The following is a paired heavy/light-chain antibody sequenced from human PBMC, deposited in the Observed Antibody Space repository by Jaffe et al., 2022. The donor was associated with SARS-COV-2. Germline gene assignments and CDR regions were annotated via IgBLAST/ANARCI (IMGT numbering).Light chain of an antibody. V-gene: IGKV3-11*01. J-gene: IGKJ5*01. Sequence: EIVLTQSPATLSLSPGERATLSCRASQSVSSYLAWYQQKPGQAPRLLIYDASNRATGIPARFSGSGSGTDFTLTISSLEPEDFAVYYCQQRSNWVTFGQGTRLEIK. CDR2: DAS. CDR1: QSVSSY. CDR3: QQRSNWVT.
Heavy chain of an antibody. CDR2: ISGSGGST. Sequence: EVQLLESGGGLVQPGGSLRLSCAASGFTFSSYAMSWVRQAPGKGLEWVSAISGSGGSTYYADSVKGRFTISRDNSKNTLYLQMNSLRAEDTAVYYCAKDPNDVLLWFGELLPSRFDPWGQGTLVTVSS. CDR3: AKDPNDVLLWFGELLPSRFDP. J-gene: IGHJ5*02. D-gene: IGHD3-10*01. V-gene: IGHV3-23*01. CDR1: GFTFSSYA.